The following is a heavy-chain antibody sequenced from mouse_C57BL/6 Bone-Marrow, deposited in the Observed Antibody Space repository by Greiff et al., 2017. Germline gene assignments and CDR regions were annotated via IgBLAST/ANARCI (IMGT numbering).Heavy chain of an antibody. J-gene: IGHJ1*03. CDR2: ISNLAYSI. CDR3: ARCRYYGGYFDV. Sequence: EVQGVESGGGLVQPGGSLKLSCAASGFTFSDYGMAWVRQAPRKGPEWVAFISNLAYSIYYADTVTGRFTISRENAKNTLYLEMSSLRSEDTAMYYCARCRYYGGYFDVWGTGTTVTVSS. CDR1: GFTFSDYG. D-gene: IGHD1-1*01. V-gene: IGHV5-15*01.